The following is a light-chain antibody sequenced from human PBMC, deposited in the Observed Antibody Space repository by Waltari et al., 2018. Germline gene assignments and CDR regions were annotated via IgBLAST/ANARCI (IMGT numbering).Light chain of an antibody. CDR2: DVS. J-gene: IGLJ2*01. V-gene: IGLV2-14*03. CDR3: SSYRSDNTLI. Sequence: QSALTQPASVSGSPGQSLPIPCTGTSSDVGPYNYVSWYQQHPGKVPKLMIYDVSQRPSGISSRFSASKSGNAASLTISGLQFEDEADYYCSSYRSDNTLIFGGGTKLTVL. CDR1: SSDVGPYNY.